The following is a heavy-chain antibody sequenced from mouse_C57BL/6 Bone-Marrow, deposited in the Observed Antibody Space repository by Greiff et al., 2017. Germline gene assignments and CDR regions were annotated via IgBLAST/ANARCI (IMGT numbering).Heavy chain of an antibody. Sequence: VQLQQPGAELVMPGASVKLSCKASGYTFTSYWMHWVKQRPGQGLEWIGEIDPSDSYTNYNQKFKGKSTLTVDKSSSTAYMQLSSLTSEDSAVYYCARRRRSGYFDYWGQGTTLTVSS. CDR2: IDPSDSYT. J-gene: IGHJ2*01. CDR1: GYTFTSYW. V-gene: IGHV1-69*01. CDR3: ARRRRSGYFDY. D-gene: IGHD1-3*01.